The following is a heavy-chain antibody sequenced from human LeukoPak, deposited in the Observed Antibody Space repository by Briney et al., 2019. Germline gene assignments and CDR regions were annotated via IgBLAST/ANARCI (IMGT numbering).Heavy chain of an antibody. CDR1: GYTFTGYY. CDR3: ARVVTGDYGGPDAFDI. V-gene: IGHV1-2*02. D-gene: IGHD4-17*01. J-gene: IGHJ3*02. Sequence: ASVKVSCKASGYTFTGYYMHWVRQAPGQGLEWMGWINPNSGGTNYAQKFQGRVTMTRDTSISTAYMELSRLRSDDTAVYYCARVVTGDYGGPDAFDIWGQGTMVTVSS. CDR2: INPNSGGT.